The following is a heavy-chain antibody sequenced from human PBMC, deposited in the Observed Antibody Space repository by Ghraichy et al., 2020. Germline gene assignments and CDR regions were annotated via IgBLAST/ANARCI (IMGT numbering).Heavy chain of an antibody. CDR1: GFTFSSQP. J-gene: IGHJ4*02. CDR2: ISGTGGAT. CDR3: AILPRDRSGG. Sequence: GGSLRLSCAASGFTFSSQPMTWVRQAPEKGLEWVSSISGTGGATYYADSVKGRFTISRDNSKNALYLQMNSLRADDTAVYYCAILPRDRSGGWGQGTLVTVSS. V-gene: IGHV3-23*01. D-gene: IGHD1-26*01.